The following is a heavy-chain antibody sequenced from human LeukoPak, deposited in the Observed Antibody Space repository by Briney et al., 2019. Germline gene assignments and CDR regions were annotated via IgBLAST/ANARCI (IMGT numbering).Heavy chain of an antibody. J-gene: IGHJ4*02. CDR1: GFTFSSYA. CDR2: LRGNGDA. CDR3: AKASWVSTADAVL. V-gene: IGHV3-23*01. Sequence: GGSQRLSCVASGFTFSSYAMSWVRETPARGLEWVSSLRGNGDAFYADSVKGRFTLSRDESRNTVYLQLNKLRVEDTAIYYCAKASWVSTADAVLWGQGTVATVSS. D-gene: IGHD3-16*01.